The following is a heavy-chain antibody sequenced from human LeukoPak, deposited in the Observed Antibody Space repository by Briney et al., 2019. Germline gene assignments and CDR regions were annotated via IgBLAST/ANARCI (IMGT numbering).Heavy chain of an antibody. V-gene: IGHV3-48*01. Sequence: GGSLRLSCAASRFSFSNHSMNWVCQAPGKGLEWVSYISNSGSAKYYAASVKGRFTISRDNSKNTLYVQVNSLGTEDTAAYYCAKGSYYDSSGSFYFDYWGQGTLVTVSS. D-gene: IGHD3-22*01. CDR2: ISNSGSAK. J-gene: IGHJ4*02. CDR1: RFSFSNHS. CDR3: AKGSYYDSSGSFYFDY.